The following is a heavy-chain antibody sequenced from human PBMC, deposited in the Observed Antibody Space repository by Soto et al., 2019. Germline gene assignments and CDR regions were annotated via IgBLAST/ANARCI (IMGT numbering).Heavy chain of an antibody. Sequence: QVQLVQSGAEVKKPGSSVKVSCKASGGTFSSYAISWVRQAPGQGLEWMGGIIPIFGTANYAQKFQGRVTITADESTRTAYMELSSLRSEDTAVYYCASSPSQASLVRYLDWLSSPFDYWGQGTLVTVSS. V-gene: IGHV1-69*01. D-gene: IGHD3-9*01. CDR1: GGTFSSYA. CDR2: IIPIFGTA. J-gene: IGHJ4*02. CDR3: ASSPSQASLVRYLDWLSSPFDY.